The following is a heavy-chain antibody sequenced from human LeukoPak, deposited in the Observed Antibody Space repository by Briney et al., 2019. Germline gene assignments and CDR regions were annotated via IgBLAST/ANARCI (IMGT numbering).Heavy chain of an antibody. CDR1: GGSFSGYY. V-gene: IGHV4-34*01. D-gene: IGHD6-19*01. J-gene: IGHJ4*02. Sequence: PSETLSLTCAVYGGSFSGYYWSWIRQPPGKGLEWIGEINHSGSTNYNPSLKSRVTISVDTSKNQFSLKLSSVTAADTAVYYCARGPRYSSGWYVQAHYYFDYWGQGTLVTVSS. CDR3: ARGPRYSSGWYVQAHYYFDY. CDR2: INHSGST.